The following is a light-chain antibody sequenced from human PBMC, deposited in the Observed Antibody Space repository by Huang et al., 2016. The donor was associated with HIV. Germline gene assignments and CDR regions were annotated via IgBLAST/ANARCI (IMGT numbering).Light chain of an antibody. Sequence: DIQMTQSPSSLSASVGDRVTITCRASQGISTSLAWYQQKPGKAPKLLLYAASRLKSGVPYRFSGRGSGTDYTLTISSLQPEDFATYYCQQYYSTPPITFGQGTRLEIK. J-gene: IGKJ5*01. V-gene: IGKV1-NL1*01. CDR3: QQYYSTPPIT. CDR1: QGISTS. CDR2: AAS.